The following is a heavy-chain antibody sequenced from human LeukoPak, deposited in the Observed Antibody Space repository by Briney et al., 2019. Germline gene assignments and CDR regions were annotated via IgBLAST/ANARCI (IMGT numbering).Heavy chain of an antibody. Sequence: ASVKVSCKASGYTFTSYGISWVRQAPGQGLEWMGWISAYNGNTNYAQKFQGRVTMTRNTSISTAYMELSSLRSEDTAVYYCARGLVGARWGRFPLPFDPWGQGTLVTVSS. D-gene: IGHD1-26*01. CDR2: ISAYNGNT. CDR3: ARGLVGARWGRFPLPFDP. CDR1: GYTFTSYG. V-gene: IGHV1-18*01. J-gene: IGHJ5*02.